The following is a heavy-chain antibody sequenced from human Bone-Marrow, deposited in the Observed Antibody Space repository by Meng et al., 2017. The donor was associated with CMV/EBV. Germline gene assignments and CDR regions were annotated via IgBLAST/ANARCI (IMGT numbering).Heavy chain of an antibody. CDR3: ARGYYDRMRLYYYGMDV. D-gene: IGHD3-22*01. Sequence: GESLKISCAASGFTFSGYSMNWVRQAPGKGLEWVSSISSSSNYIYYVDSVKGRFTISRDNSKNTLYLQMNSLRAEDTAVYYCARGYYDRMRLYYYGMDVWGQGTTVTVSS. CDR2: ISSSSNYI. V-gene: IGHV3-21*01. J-gene: IGHJ6*02. CDR1: GFTFSGYS.